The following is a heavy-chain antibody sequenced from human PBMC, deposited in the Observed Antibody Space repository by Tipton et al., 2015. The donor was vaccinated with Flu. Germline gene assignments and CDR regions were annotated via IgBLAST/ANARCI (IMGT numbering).Heavy chain of an antibody. CDR2: IYASGST. V-gene: IGHV4-4*07. D-gene: IGHD3-10*02. Sequence: GLVKPSETLSLTCTVSGDSMSSRYWSWIRQPAGKGLEWIGRIYASGSTTYYNPSLKSRVTISVDTSKSLFSLMLKSVTAADTALYYCARLSYYDVDLKNFYFDYWGQGALVTVSS. CDR3: ARLSYYDVDLKNFYFDY. J-gene: IGHJ4*02. CDR1: GDSMSSRY.